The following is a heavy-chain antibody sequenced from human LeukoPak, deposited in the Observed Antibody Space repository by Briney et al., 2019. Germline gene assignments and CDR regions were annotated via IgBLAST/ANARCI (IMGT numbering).Heavy chain of an antibody. CDR1: GGSISSISSNNYH. Sequence: TSETLSLTCIVSGGSISSISSNNYHWGWIRQPPGKGLEWIGSIYYSGSTYCNPSLKGRVTISVDTSKNQFSLKLSSVTAADTALYYCAREMGVVTAHGIDVWGQGTTVTVSS. D-gene: IGHD4-23*01. CDR3: AREMGVVTAHGIDV. CDR2: IYYSGST. J-gene: IGHJ6*02. V-gene: IGHV4-39*02.